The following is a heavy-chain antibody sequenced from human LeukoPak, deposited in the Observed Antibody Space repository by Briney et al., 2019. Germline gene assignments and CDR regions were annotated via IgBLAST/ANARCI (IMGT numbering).Heavy chain of an antibody. Sequence: GGSLRLSCAASGFTFSSYAMSWVRQAPGKGLEWVANIKQDGSEKYYVDSVKGRFTISRDNAKNSLYLQMNSLRAEDTAVYYCARDSEAARPGYYYYYMDVWGKGTTVTVSS. V-gene: IGHV3-7*01. CDR1: GFTFSSYA. D-gene: IGHD6-6*01. CDR2: IKQDGSEK. J-gene: IGHJ6*03. CDR3: ARDSEAARPGYYYYYMDV.